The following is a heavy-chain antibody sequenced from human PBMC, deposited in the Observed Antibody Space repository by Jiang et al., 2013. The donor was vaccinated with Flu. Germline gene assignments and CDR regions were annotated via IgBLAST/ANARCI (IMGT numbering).Heavy chain of an antibody. CDR1: GFSLSPTGMC. CDR3: ARMWGLGAVSGHYYGMDV. V-gene: IGHV2-70*01. Sequence: KPTQTLTLTCTFSGFSLSPTGMCVTRIRQPPGKALEWLALIDWDDDKYYSTSLKTRLTISKDTSKNEVVLTMTNMDPVDTATYYCARMWGLGAVSGHYYGMDVWGQGTTVTVSS. D-gene: IGHD5/OR15-5a*01. J-gene: IGHJ6*02. CDR2: IDWDDDK.